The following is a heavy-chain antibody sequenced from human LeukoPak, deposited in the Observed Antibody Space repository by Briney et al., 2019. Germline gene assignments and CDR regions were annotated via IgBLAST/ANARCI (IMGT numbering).Heavy chain of an antibody. J-gene: IGHJ5*02. CDR2: IDWDDDK. CDR1: GFSLSTSGMC. Sequence: SGPALVRPTQTLTLTCTFSGFSLSTSGMCVSWIRQPPGKALEWLALIDWDDDKYYSTSLKTRLTISKDTSKNQVVLTMTNMDPVDTATYYCARSVVAATLNTAEFDPWGQGTLVTVSS. CDR3: ARSVVAATLNTAEFDP. V-gene: IGHV2-70*01. D-gene: IGHD2-15*01.